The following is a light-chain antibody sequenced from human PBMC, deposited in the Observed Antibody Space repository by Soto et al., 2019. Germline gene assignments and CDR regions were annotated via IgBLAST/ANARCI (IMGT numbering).Light chain of an antibody. CDR2: EDN. V-gene: IGLV6-57*04. CDR1: SGNIASNY. Sequence: NFMLTQAHSVSESPGKTVTLSCTRSSGNIASNYVQWYQQRPGSAPTTVIFEDNQRPSGVSARFSGSIDTSSNSASLTISGLTTEDEADYYCQSYDRSNVIFGGGTKLTVL. CDR3: QSYDRSNVI. J-gene: IGLJ2*01.